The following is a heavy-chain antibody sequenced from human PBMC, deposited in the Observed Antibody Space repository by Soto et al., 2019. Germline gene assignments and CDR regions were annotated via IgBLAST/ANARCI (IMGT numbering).Heavy chain of an antibody. V-gene: IGHV4-39*01. J-gene: IGHJ4*02. CDR2: IYYSGST. D-gene: IGHD6-19*01. CDR3: ARQVIVAGIGDY. Sequence: SXTLSLTCTVSGGSISSSSYYCGWNLQPPGKGLEWIGSIYYSGSTYYNPSLKSRVTISVDTSKNQFSLKLSSVTAADTAVYYCARQVIVAGIGDYWGQGTLVTVSS. CDR1: GGSISSSSYY.